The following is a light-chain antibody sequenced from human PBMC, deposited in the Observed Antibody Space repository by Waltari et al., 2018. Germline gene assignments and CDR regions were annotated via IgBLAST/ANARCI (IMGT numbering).Light chain of an antibody. CDR2: EVT. CDR3: CSYAGSNNLM. CDR1: SSDVGRYKL. Sequence: QSALPQPASESGSPGQAITITCTGTSSDVGRYKLVSWSQQYPGKAHKLLSYEVTKRPSGVSDLFSGSKSGNTASLTISGLQAEDESDYYCCSYAGSNNLMFGGGTTLTVL. V-gene: IGLV2-23*02. J-gene: IGLJ3*02.